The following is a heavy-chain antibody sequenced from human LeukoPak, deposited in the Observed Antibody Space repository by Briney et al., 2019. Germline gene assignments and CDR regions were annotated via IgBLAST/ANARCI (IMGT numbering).Heavy chain of an antibody. CDR1: GGSISDYF. CDR3: ARDLGSGSYQPFDY. Sequence: SETLSLTCTVSGGSISDYFWSWIRQPPGKGLEWIGYMYYSGSTNYNPSFKSRVTISVGTSKNQFSLKLSSVTAADTAVYYCARDLGSGSYQPFDYWGHGTLVTVSS. D-gene: IGHD3-10*01. V-gene: IGHV4-59*12. CDR2: MYYSGST. J-gene: IGHJ4*01.